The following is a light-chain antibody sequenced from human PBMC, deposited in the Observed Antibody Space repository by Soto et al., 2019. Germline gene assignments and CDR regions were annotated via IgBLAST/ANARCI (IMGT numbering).Light chain of an antibody. CDR3: QQYNNWPRAT. Sequence: EIVMTQSPATLSVSPGERATLSCRASQSISNDLAWYQQKPGQAPRLVIYGASTRATGVPARFSGSGSGADFTLTISSLQSEDFAVYYCQQYNNWPRATFGGGTKVEIK. J-gene: IGKJ4*01. CDR2: GAS. CDR1: QSISND. V-gene: IGKV3-15*01.